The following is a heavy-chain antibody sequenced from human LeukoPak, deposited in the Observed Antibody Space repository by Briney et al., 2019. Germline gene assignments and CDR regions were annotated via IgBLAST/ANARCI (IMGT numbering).Heavy chain of an antibody. CDR1: GGSISSYY. J-gene: IGHJ5*02. D-gene: IGHD3-22*01. CDR3: ARDRYYYDSSGYRWFDP. V-gene: IGHV4-4*07. CDR2: IYTSGSI. Sequence: PSETLSLTCTVSGGSISSYYWSWIRQPAGKGLEWIGRIYTSGSINYNPSLKSRVTMSVDTSKNQFSLKLSSVTAADTAVYYCARDRYYYDSSGYRWFDPWGQGTLVTVSS.